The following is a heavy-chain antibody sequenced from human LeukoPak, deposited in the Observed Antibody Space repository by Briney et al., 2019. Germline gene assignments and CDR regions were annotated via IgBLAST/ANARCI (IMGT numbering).Heavy chain of an antibody. CDR2: IYYSGST. J-gene: IGHJ4*02. V-gene: IGHV4-59*08. D-gene: IGHD5-18*01. Sequence: KPSETLSLTCTVSGGSISSYYWSWIRQPPGKGLEWIGYIYYSGSTNYNPSLKSRVTIPVDTSKNQFSLKLSSVTAADTAVYYCARHMGLGYSYGYPYFDYWGQGTLVTVSS. CDR1: GGSISSYY. CDR3: ARHMGLGYSYGYPYFDY.